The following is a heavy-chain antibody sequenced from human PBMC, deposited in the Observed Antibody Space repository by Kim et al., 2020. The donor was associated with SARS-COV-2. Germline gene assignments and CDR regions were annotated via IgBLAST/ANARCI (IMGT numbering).Heavy chain of an antibody. CDR2: IDWDDDK. Sequence: SGPTLVNPTQTLTLTCTFSGFSLSTSGMCVSWIRQPPGKALEWLALIDWDDDKYYSTSLKTRLTISKDTSKNQVVLTMTNMDPVDTATYYCARNRYSGSWGDMDVWGQGTTVTVSS. V-gene: IGHV2-70*01. CDR1: GFSLSTSGMC. CDR3: ARNRYSGSWGDMDV. J-gene: IGHJ6*02. D-gene: IGHD1-26*01.